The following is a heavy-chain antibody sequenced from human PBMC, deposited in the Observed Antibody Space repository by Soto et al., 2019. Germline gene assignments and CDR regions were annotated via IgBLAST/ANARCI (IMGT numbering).Heavy chain of an antibody. J-gene: IGHJ4*02. Sequence: QVQLVQSGAEVKKPGSSVKISCKASGGTFSSYTISWVRQAPGQGLEWMGRIIPILGIANYAQKFQGRVTITADKSTSTAYMDLSSLRSEDTAVYYCARDGGAVAGTRGWGQGTLVTVSS. V-gene: IGHV1-69*08. CDR2: IIPILGIA. CDR3: ARDGGAVAGTRG. D-gene: IGHD6-19*01. CDR1: GGTFSSYT.